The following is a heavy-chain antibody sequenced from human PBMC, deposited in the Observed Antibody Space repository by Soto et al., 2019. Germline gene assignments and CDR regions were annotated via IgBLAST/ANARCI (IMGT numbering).Heavy chain of an antibody. CDR3: ARDVSGGTYPGFFDR. CDR2: ISAYNGNT. D-gene: IGHD6-25*01. CDR1: GYTFSIYG. Sequence: QVQLVQSGAEVKKPGASVKVSCKASGYTFSIYGISWVRQAPGQGLEWMGWISAYNGNTKYAQNLQGRVTVTTDTSTSRAYMELRSLRSDDTAVDYCARDVSGGTYPGFFDRWGRGTLVTVS. J-gene: IGHJ2*01. V-gene: IGHV1-18*01.